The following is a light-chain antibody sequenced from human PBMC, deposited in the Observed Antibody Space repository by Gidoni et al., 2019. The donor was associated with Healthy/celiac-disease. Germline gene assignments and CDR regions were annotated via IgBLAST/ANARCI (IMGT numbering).Light chain of an antibody. CDR3: QRRSNWPLT. CDR1: QSVSSY. J-gene: IGKJ4*01. V-gene: IGKV3-11*01. Sequence: IVLTPSPATLSLSPGDRATLSCRASQSVSSYLAWYQQKPGQAPRLLIYVASNRATGIPARFSGSGSGTDFTLTISSLEPEDFADYYCQRRSNWPLTFGGGTKVEIK. CDR2: VAS.